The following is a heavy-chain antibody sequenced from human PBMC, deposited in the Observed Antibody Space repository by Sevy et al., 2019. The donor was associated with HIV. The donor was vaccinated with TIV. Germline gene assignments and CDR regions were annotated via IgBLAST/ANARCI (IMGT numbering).Heavy chain of an antibody. V-gene: IGHV3-23*01. D-gene: IGHD7-27*01. CDR3: AKGRTGET. CDR1: GFTFSTYA. CDR2: IRSSDDNT. J-gene: IGHJ4*02. Sequence: GGSLRLSCAASGFTFSTYAMSWVRQAPVKGLEWVSAIRSSDDNTDYADSVKGRFTISRDNSRNTLCLQMNSLRAEDMAVYYCAKGRTGETWGQGTRVTVSS.